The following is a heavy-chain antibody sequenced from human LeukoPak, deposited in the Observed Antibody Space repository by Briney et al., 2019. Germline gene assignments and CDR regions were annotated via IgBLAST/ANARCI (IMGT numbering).Heavy chain of an antibody. Sequence: GGSLRLSCAASGFTFSSYAMHWVRQAPGKALEWVAVISYDGSNIYYEDSVKGRFTISRENSKNTLYLQMNSLRPEDTAVYYCAKDISVGPVYFGSDYWGQGTLVTVSS. CDR1: GFTFSSYA. V-gene: IGHV3-30*18. CDR3: AKDISVGPVYFGSDY. J-gene: IGHJ4*02. D-gene: IGHD3-10*01. CDR2: ISYDGSNI.